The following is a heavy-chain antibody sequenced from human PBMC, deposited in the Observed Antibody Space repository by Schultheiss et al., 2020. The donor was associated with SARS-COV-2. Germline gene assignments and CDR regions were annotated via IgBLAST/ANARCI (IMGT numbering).Heavy chain of an antibody. CDR2: IYYSGST. CDR1: GGSVSSGSYY. Sequence: SQTLSFTCTVSGGSVSSGSYYWSWIRQPPGKGLEWIGYIYYSGSTNYNPSLKSRVTISVDTSKNQFSLKLSSVTAADTAVYYCARDRWDSYYYYGMDVWGQGTTVTVSS. CDR3: ARDRWDSYYYYGMDV. D-gene: IGHD1-26*01. J-gene: IGHJ6*02. V-gene: IGHV4-61*01.